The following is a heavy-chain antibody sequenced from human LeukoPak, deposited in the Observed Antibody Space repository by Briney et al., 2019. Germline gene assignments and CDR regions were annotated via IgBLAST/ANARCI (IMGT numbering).Heavy chain of an antibody. J-gene: IGHJ3*02. CDR2: INPNSGGT. CDR1: GYTFTGYY. D-gene: IGHD3-10*01. CDR3: ARVPSMVRGVGGAFDI. Sequence: GASVKVSCKASGYTFTGYYMHWVRQAPGQGLEWMGWINPNSGGTNYAQKFQGRVTMTRDTSISTAYMELSRLGSDDTAAYYCARVPSMVRGVGGAFDIWGQGTMVTVSS. V-gene: IGHV1-2*02.